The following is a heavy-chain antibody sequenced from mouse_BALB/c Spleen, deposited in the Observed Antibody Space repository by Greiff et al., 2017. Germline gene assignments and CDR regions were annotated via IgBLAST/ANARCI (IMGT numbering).Heavy chain of an antibody. V-gene: IGHV1-80*01. D-gene: IGHD1-1*01. CDR2: IYPGDGDT. CDR3: ARSITTVVAKAMDY. CDR1: GYAFSSYW. Sequence: QVQLQQSGAELVRPGSSVKISCKASGYAFSSYWMNWVKQRPGQGLEWIGQIYPGDGDTNYNGKFKGKATLTADKSSSTAYMQLSSLTSEDSAVYFCARSITTVVAKAMDYWGQGTSVTVSS. J-gene: IGHJ4*01.